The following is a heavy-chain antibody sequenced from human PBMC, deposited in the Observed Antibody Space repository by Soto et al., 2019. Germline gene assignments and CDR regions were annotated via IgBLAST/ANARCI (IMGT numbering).Heavy chain of an antibody. J-gene: IGHJ6*02. V-gene: IGHV4-34*01. Sequence: QVQLQQWGAGLLKPSETLSLTCAVYGGSFSGCYWSWIRQPPGKGLEWIGEINHSGSTNYNPSLKSRVTISVDTSKNQFSLKLSSVTAADTAVYYCARKRWYYYGMDVWGQGTTVTVSS. CDR1: GGSFSGCY. CDR3: ARKRWYYYGMDV. CDR2: INHSGST. D-gene: IGHD2-15*01.